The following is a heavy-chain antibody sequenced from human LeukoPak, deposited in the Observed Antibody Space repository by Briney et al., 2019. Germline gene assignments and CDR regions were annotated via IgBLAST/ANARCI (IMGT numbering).Heavy chain of an antibody. CDR2: IKHDGSEK. D-gene: IGHD4-17*01. Sequence: GGSLRLSCAASGFTFSSYWMNWVRQAPGKGLEWVANIKHDGSEKYYVDSMKGRFTISRDNAKKSLYLQMNSLRAEDTAVYYCARDYDYGDYSPFDYWGQGTLVTVSS. J-gene: IGHJ4*02. CDR3: ARDYDYGDYSPFDY. CDR1: GFTFSSYW. V-gene: IGHV3-7*01.